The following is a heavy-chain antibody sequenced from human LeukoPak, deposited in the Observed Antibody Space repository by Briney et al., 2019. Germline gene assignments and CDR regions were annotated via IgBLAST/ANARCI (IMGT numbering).Heavy chain of an antibody. Sequence: GGSLRLSCSASGFTFSTYWMSWVRQAPGKGLEWVANMKRDGSEIYYVDSVKGRFTISRDNAKNSLYLQMNSLRAEDTAVYYWAELFWGNQLPGFDPWGQGTLVTVPS. CDR3: AELFWGNQLPGFDP. CDR2: MKRDGSEI. CDR1: GFTFSTYW. V-gene: IGHV3-7*01. J-gene: IGHJ5*02. D-gene: IGHD2-2*01.